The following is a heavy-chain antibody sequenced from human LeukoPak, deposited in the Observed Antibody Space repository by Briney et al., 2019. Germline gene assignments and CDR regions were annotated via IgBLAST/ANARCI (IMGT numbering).Heavy chain of an antibody. J-gene: IGHJ4*02. V-gene: IGHV4-34*01. CDR2: INHSGST. Sequence: SETLSLTCAVYGGSFSGYYWSWIRQPPGKGLEWIGEINHSGSTNYNPSLKSRVTISVDTSKNQFSLKLSSLTAADTAVYYCARAHEKFSSGWFLDSWGQGTLVTVSS. D-gene: IGHD6-19*01. CDR3: ARAHEKFSSGWFLDS. CDR1: GGSFSGYY.